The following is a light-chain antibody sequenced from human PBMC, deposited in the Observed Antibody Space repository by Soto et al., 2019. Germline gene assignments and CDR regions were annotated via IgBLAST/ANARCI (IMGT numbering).Light chain of an antibody. J-gene: IGKJ1*01. CDR1: QSVSSSY. V-gene: IGKV3-20*01. CDR2: NAS. Sequence: EIVLTQCPGTLSLSPGERATLSCRASQSVSSSYLAWYQQKPGQAPRLLIYNASSRATGIPDRFSGSGSGTDFTLTISRLEPEDFAVYYCQQYGNSRGTFGQGTKVDIK. CDR3: QQYGNSRGT.